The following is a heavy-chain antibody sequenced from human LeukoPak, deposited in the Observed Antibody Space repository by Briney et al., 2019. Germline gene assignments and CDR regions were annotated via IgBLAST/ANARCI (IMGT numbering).Heavy chain of an antibody. D-gene: IGHD5-18*01. Sequence: SETLSLTCAVYGGSFSGYYWSWIRQPPGKGLEWIGEINHSGSTNYNPSLKSRVTISVDTSKNQFPLKLSSVTAADTAVYYCARARWIQLWSTEERFDYWGQGTLVTVSS. J-gene: IGHJ4*02. CDR2: INHSGST. CDR1: GGSFSGYY. CDR3: ARARWIQLWSTEERFDY. V-gene: IGHV4-34*01.